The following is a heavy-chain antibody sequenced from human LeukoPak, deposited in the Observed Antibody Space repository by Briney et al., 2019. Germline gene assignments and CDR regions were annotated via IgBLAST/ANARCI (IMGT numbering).Heavy chain of an antibody. CDR2: IYHSGST. V-gene: IGHV4-4*02. J-gene: IGHJ5*02. CDR3: ARAGYCGGDCYTRMFDP. D-gene: IGHD2-21*02. Sequence: PSETLSLTCAVSGGSISSSNWWSWVRQPPGKGLEWIGEIYHSGSTNYNPSLKSRVTISVDKSKNQFSLKLSSVTAADTAVYYCARAGYCGGDCYTRMFDPWGQGTLVTVSS. CDR1: GGSISSSNW.